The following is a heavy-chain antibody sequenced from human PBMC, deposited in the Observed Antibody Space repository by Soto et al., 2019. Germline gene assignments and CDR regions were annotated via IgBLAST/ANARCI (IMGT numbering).Heavy chain of an antibody. V-gene: IGHV3-7*03. CDR3: AKDQGSSWYEIDY. J-gene: IGHJ4*02. Sequence: GGSLRLSCAASGFTVSSYWMSWVRQAPGKGLEWVANIKQDGSEKDYADSVKGRFTISRDNSKNTLYLQMNSLRAEDTAVYYCAKDQGSSWYEIDYWGQGTLVTVSS. D-gene: IGHD6-13*01. CDR2: IKQDGSEK. CDR1: GFTVSSYW.